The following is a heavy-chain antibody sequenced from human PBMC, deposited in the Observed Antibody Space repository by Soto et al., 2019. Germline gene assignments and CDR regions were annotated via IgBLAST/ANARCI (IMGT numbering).Heavy chain of an antibody. V-gene: IGHV3-64*01. Sequence: GGSLRLSCAASGFTFSSYAMHWVRQAPGKGLEYVSAISSNGGSTYYANSVKGRFTISRDNSKNTLYLQMGSLRAEDMAVYYCARDCLYYDSSGYYFDYWGQGTLVTVSS. J-gene: IGHJ4*02. CDR3: ARDCLYYDSSGYYFDY. CDR1: GFTFSSYA. CDR2: ISSNGGST. D-gene: IGHD3-22*01.